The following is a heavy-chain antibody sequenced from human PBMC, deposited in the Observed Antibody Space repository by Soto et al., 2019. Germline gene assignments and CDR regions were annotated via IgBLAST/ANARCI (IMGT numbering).Heavy chain of an antibody. J-gene: IGHJ6*02. CDR1: GFTFSSYS. CDR3: ARDEGDLGVVTIGAGRYYYFYGMDV. CDR2: ISSSSSTI. D-gene: IGHD5-12*01. Sequence: EVQLVESGGGLVQPGGSLRLSCAASGFTFSSYSMNWVRQAPGKGLEWVSYISSSSSTIYYADSVKGRFTISRDNAKKSMYLQMNRLRAEDTAVNYCARDEGDLGVVTIGAGRYYYFYGMDVWGQGTTVTVSS. V-gene: IGHV3-48*01.